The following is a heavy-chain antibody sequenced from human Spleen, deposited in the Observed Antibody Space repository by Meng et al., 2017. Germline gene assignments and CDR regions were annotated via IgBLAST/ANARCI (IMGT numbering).Heavy chain of an antibody. CDR1: GFTFSSYW. J-gene: IGHJ3*02. V-gene: IGHV3-74*01. CDR2: INSDGSSI. D-gene: IGHD1-26*01. CDR3: AREILGGAVALHI. Sequence: GGSLRLSCAASGFTFSSYWMHWVRQAPGKGLVWVSRINSDGSSIRYADSVRGRFTISRDNAKNTLYLQMNSLRAEDTAVYYCAREILGGAVALHIWGQGTMVTVSS.